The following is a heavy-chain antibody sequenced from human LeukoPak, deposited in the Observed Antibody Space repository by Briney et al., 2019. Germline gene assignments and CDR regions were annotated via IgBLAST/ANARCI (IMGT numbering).Heavy chain of an antibody. V-gene: IGHV4-39*01. CDR3: ARHPPRDGSAFDY. CDR1: GGSISSGSYY. Sequence: SETLSLTCTVSGGSISSGSYYWGWIRQPPGKGLEWIASMYYSGTTFYSPSLKSRATISVDTSKNQRSLKLGSVTAADTAVYYCARHPPRDGSAFDYWGQGTLVTVSS. J-gene: IGHJ4*02. CDR2: MYYSGTT.